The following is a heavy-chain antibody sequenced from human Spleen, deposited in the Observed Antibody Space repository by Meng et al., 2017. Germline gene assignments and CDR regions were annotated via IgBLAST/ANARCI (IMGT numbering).Heavy chain of an antibody. J-gene: IGHJ5*02. V-gene: IGHV4-30-4*01. Sequence: QVHLQESGPRLVKPSQTLSLTCTVSGGPINSGDYYWSWIRQPPGKGLEWMGYIYDSGTTSYNPSLKSRVTISVDTSKNQFSLRLNSVTAADTAVYYCVRSSGWVRTGFDPWGQGTLVTVSS. CDR2: IYDSGTT. D-gene: IGHD6-19*01. CDR1: GGPINSGDYY. CDR3: VRSSGWVRTGFDP.